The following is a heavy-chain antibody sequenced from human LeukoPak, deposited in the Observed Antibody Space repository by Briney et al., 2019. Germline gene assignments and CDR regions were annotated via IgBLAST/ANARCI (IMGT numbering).Heavy chain of an antibody. V-gene: IGHV4-34*01. CDR1: GGSFSGYY. J-gene: IGHJ4*02. CDR2: INHSGST. Sequence: SETLSLTCAVYGGSFSGYYWSWIRQPPGKGLEWIGEINHSGSTNYNPSLKSRVTISVDTSKNQFSLKLSSVTAADTAVYCCARARPYDFWSGYYDYWGQGTLVTVSS. D-gene: IGHD3-3*01. CDR3: ARARPYDFWSGYYDY.